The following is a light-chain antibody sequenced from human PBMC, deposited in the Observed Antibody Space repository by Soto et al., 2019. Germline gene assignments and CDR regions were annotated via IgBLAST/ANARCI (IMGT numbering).Light chain of an antibody. CDR2: AAS. CDR3: QQYNSYSSWT. V-gene: IGKV1-17*01. CDR1: RDIGNA. J-gene: IGKJ1*01. Sequence: DIQMTQSPSSLSASVGDRVTITCRASRDIGNALGWFQQKPGKAPKRLIYAASTLQSGVPSRFSGSRSGTEFTLTISSLQPDDFATYYCQQYNSYSSWTFGQGTKVDIK.